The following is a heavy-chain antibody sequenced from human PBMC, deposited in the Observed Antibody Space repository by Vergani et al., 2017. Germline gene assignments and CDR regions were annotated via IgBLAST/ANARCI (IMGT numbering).Heavy chain of an antibody. J-gene: IGHJ4*02. CDR2: INPNSGGT. D-gene: IGHD6-13*01. Sequence: QVQLVQSGAEVKKPGASVKVSCKASGYTFTGYYMHWVRQAPGQGLEWMGWINPNSGGTNYAQKFQGRVTMTRDTSISTAYMGLSRLGSDDPAVYYCARDFLSAGFGLFHGGGGYWGQGTLVTVSS. CDR3: ARDFLSAGFGLFHGGGGY. V-gene: IGHV1-2*02. CDR1: GYTFTGYY.